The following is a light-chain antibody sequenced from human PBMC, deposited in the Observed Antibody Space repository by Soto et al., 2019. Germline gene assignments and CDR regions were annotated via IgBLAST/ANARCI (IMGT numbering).Light chain of an antibody. CDR3: QHYNSQRT. CDR1: QYISSW. CDR2: KAS. Sequence: DIQMTQSPSTLSASVGDRVTITCRASQYISSWLAWYQQKPGKAPKLLIYKASSLESGVPSRFSGSGSGTEYTLTISRLQHDDFETYYCQHYNSQRTFGQGTKVEIK. J-gene: IGKJ1*01. V-gene: IGKV1-5*03.